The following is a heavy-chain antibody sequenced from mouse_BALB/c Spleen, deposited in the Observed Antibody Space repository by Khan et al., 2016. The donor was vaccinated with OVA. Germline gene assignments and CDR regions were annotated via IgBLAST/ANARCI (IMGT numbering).Heavy chain of an antibody. D-gene: IGHD1-1*01. Sequence: EVELVESGGDLVKPGGSLKLSCAASGFTFSTYGMSWVRQTPDKRLEWVAAISSGGSYTYYPDSVKGRFTISRYNAKNTLYLQMSSLKSEDTAMYYCTRLAYYYNSEGFAYWGQGTLVTVSA. V-gene: IGHV5-6*01. CDR1: GFTFSTYG. J-gene: IGHJ3*01. CDR2: ISSGGSYT. CDR3: TRLAYYYNSEGFAY.